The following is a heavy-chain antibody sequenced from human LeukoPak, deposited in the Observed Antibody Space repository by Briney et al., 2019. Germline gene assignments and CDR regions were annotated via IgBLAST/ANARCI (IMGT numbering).Heavy chain of an antibody. CDR1: GFTFSSYA. CDR2: ISGSGGST. Sequence: GGSLRLSCAASGFTFSSYAMSWVRKAPGKALEWVSAISGSGGSTYYADSVKGRFTISRDNSKNTLYLQMNSLRAEDTAVYYCARGGSYLSAFDIWGQGTMVTVSS. D-gene: IGHD1-26*01. J-gene: IGHJ3*02. V-gene: IGHV3-23*01. CDR3: ARGGSYLSAFDI.